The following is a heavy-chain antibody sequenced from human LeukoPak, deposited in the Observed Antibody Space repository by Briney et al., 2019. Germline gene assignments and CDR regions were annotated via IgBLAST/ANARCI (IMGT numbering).Heavy chain of an antibody. CDR3: SKAAPASSDYLNWFDP. V-gene: IGHV3-23*01. CDR1: GFTFSTYA. Sequence: AGGSLRLSCAASGFTFSTYAMNWIRQAPGKGLEWVSVISGSGGSTYYADSVKGRFTISRDNSKNTLYLQMNSLRVEDTAVYYCSKAAPASSDYLNWFDPWGQGTLVTVSS. CDR2: ISGSGGST. D-gene: IGHD3-22*01. J-gene: IGHJ5*02.